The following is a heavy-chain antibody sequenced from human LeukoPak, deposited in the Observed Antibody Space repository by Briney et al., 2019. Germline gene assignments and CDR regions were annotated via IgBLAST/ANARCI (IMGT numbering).Heavy chain of an antibody. CDR1: GLTVSSSY. V-gene: IGHV3-66*04. CDR2: IYTGGST. Sequence: GGSLRLSCAASGLTVSSSYMSWVRQAPGKGLEKVSLIYTGGSTHYTDSVKGRLTISRDDSKNTVYLQMTSLTAEDTAVYYCARRAYFDYWGQGTLVTVSS. CDR3: ARRAYFDY. J-gene: IGHJ4*02.